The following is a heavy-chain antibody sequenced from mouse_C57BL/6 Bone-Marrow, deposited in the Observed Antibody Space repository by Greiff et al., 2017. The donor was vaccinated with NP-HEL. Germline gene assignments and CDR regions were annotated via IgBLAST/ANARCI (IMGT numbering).Heavy chain of an antibody. CDR1: GYTFTSYW. Sequence: QVQLQQPGAELVMPGASVKLSCKASGYTFTSYWMHWVKQRPGQGLEWIGEIDPSDSYTNYNQKFKGKSTLTVDKSSSTAYMQLSSLTSEDSAVYYGARDYDGYWFYAMDYCGQGTSVTVSS. CDR3: ARDYDGYWFYAMDY. D-gene: IGHD2-3*01. J-gene: IGHJ4*01. CDR2: IDPSDSYT. V-gene: IGHV1-69*01.